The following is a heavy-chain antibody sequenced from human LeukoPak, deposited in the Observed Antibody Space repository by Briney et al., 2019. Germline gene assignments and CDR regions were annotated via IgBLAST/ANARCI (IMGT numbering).Heavy chain of an antibody. Sequence: SVKVSCKASGGTFSSYAISWVRQAPGQGLEWMGGIIPIFGTANYAQKSQGRVTITADESTSTAYMELSSLRSEDTAVYYCARAPQPTSYGDYGKRYFDLWGRGTLVTVSS. V-gene: IGHV1-69*13. CDR3: ARAPQPTSYGDYGKRYFDL. J-gene: IGHJ2*01. CDR2: IIPIFGTA. D-gene: IGHD4-17*01. CDR1: GGTFSSYA.